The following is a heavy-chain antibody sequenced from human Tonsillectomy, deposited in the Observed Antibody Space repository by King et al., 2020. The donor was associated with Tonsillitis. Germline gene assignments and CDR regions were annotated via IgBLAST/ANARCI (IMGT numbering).Heavy chain of an antibody. CDR3: ASMVDSVN. Sequence: VQLQESGGGVVQSGRSLRLSCAASGFTFITHAMHWVRQAPGKGLEWVGVLSKDGFDENYADSVKGRFTISRDNSKNTLFLEMTSLRPDDTAIYYCASMVDSVNWGLGTLVTVSS. D-gene: IGHD2-15*01. J-gene: IGHJ4*02. V-gene: IGHV3-30*04. CDR1: GFTFITHA. CDR2: LSKDGFDE.